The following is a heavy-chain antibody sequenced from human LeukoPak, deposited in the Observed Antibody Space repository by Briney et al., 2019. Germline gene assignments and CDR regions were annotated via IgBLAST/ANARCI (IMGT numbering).Heavy chain of an antibody. D-gene: IGHD6-13*01. V-gene: IGHV3-7*01. J-gene: IGHJ4*02. CDR3: AGDAPHSSSLAYDY. CDR1: AFTFSSYW. Sequence: GGSLTLSCAASAFTFSSYWMSWLRQAPGKGLEWVANIKLDGSEKYYVDSVKGRFTISRDNAKNSLYLQMWSLRAEDTAMYYCAGDAPHSSSLAYDYWRQGTLVPVSS. CDR2: IKLDGSEK.